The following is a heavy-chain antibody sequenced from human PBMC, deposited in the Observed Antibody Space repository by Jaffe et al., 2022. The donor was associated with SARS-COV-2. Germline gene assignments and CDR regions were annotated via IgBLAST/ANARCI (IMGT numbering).Heavy chain of an antibody. V-gene: IGHV3-30-3*01. CDR1: GFTFSSYA. Sequence: QVQLVESGGGVVQPGRSLRLSCAASGFTFSSYAMHWVRQAPGKGLEWVAVISYDGSNKYYADSVKGRFTISRDNSKNTLYLQMNSLRAEDTAVYYCATQGYIETWGQGTLVTVSS. J-gene: IGHJ5*02. CDR2: ISYDGSNK. CDR3: ATQGYIET. D-gene: IGHD6-13*01.